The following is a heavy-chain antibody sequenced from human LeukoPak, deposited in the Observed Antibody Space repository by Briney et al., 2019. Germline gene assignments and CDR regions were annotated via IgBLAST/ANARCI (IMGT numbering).Heavy chain of an antibody. CDR3: ARDSDGDCDAFDI. CDR1: GGSISSSSYY. Sequence: SETLSLTCTVSGGSISSSSYYWGWIRQPPVKGLEWIGSIYYSGSTYYNPSLKSRVTISVDTSKNHFSLKLSSVTAADTAVYYCARDSDGDCDAFDIWGQGTMVTVSS. J-gene: IGHJ3*02. CDR2: IYYSGST. D-gene: IGHD2-21*02. V-gene: IGHV4-39*07.